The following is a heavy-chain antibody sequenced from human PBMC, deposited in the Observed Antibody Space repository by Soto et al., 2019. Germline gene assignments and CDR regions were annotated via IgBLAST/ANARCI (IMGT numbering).Heavy chain of an antibody. CDR3: ARAKTIRGAFDI. Sequence: SETLSLTCTVSGGSISSGGYYWSWFRQHPGKGLEWIGYIYYSGSTYYNPSLKSRVTISVDTSKNQFSLKLSSVTAADTAVYYCARAKTIRGAFDIWGQGTMVTVS. V-gene: IGHV4-31*03. CDR2: IYYSGST. J-gene: IGHJ3*02. CDR1: GGSISSGGYY. D-gene: IGHD3-10*01.